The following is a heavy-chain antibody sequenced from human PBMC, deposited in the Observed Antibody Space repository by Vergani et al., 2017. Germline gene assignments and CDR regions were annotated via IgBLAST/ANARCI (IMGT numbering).Heavy chain of an antibody. CDR3: AGTAMVFNYYYGMDV. D-gene: IGHD5-18*01. CDR2: ISAYNGNT. CDR1: GYTFTSYG. V-gene: IGHV1-18*01. Sequence: QVQLVQSGAEVKKPGASVKVSCKASGYTFTSYGISWVRQAPGQGLEWMGWISAYNGNTNYAQKLQGRVTMTTDTSTRTAYMELRSLRSDDTAVYYCAGTAMVFNYYYGMDVWGQGTTVTVSS. J-gene: IGHJ6*02.